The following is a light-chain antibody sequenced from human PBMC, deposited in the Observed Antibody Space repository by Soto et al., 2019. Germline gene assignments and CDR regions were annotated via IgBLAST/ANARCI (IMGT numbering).Light chain of an antibody. Sequence: EIVMTQSPATLSLSPGERGTLSCRASQSVSSNLAWYQQKPGQAPRLLIYDASNRATGIPARFSGSGSGTDFTLTIRRLEPEDFAVYYCQQRSDWFTFGQGTRLEIK. V-gene: IGKV3-11*01. CDR3: QQRSDWFT. CDR2: DAS. CDR1: QSVSSN. J-gene: IGKJ5*01.